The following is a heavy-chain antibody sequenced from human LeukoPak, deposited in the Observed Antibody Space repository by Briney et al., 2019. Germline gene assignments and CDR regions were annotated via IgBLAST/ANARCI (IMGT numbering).Heavy chain of an antibody. J-gene: IGHJ4*02. CDR3: ARSSGHSYGDFDY. D-gene: IGHD5-18*01. V-gene: IGHV4-59*01. Sequence: NPSETLSLNCSVSGVSITSNYWSWIRQPPGKGLEWLGYTHHSGATSYNPSLKSRSTMSLDTSNNQFSLKLSSVTAADTAVYYCARSSGHSYGDFDYWGQGNLVTVSS. CDR1: GVSITSNY. CDR2: THHSGAT.